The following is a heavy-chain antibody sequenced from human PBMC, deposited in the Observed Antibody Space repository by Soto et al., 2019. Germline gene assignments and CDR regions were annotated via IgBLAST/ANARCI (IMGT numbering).Heavy chain of an antibody. CDR2: ISSSSSYT. V-gene: IGHV3-11*06. CDR1: GFTFSEYY. CDR3: ARGKYTYGPXY. J-gene: IGHJ4*02. Sequence: GGSLGLSCAASGFTFSEYYMSWIRQAPGKGLEWVSYISSSSSYTNYADSVKGRFTISRDNAKNSLYLQMNSLRDDDTAVYYYARGKYTYGPXYWGQGTLVXVSS. D-gene: IGHD5-18*01.